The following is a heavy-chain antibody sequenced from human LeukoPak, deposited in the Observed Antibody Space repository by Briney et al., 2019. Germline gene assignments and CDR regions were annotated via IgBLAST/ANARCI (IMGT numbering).Heavy chain of an antibody. CDR2: IIPILGIA. J-gene: IGHJ4*02. V-gene: IGHV1-69*04. CDR3: ARARRESYSPSDY. D-gene: IGHD1-26*01. Sequence: SVKVSCKASGGTFSSYAISWVRQAPGQGLEWMGRIIPILGIANYAQKFQGRVTITADKSTSTAYMELSSLRSEDTAVYYCARARRESYSPSDYWGQGTLVTVSS. CDR1: GGTFSSYA.